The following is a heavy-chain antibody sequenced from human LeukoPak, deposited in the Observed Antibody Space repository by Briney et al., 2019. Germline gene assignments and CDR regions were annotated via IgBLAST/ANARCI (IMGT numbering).Heavy chain of an antibody. J-gene: IGHJ4*02. CDR2: INRSGST. Sequence: PSETLSLTCAVYGGSFSGYYWSWIRQPPGKGLEWIGEINRSGSTNYNPSLKSRVTISVDTSKNQFSLKLSSVTAADTAVYYCARVARTLYHYYDSSGYYYWGQGTLVTVSS. CDR1: GGSFSGYY. D-gene: IGHD3-22*01. CDR3: ARVARTLYHYYDSSGYYY. V-gene: IGHV4-34*01.